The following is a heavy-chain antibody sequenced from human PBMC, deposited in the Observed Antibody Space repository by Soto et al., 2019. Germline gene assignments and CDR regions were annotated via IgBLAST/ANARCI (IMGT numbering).Heavy chain of an antibody. Sequence: PGGSLRLSCAASGFTFSSYSMNWVRQAPGKGLEWVSYISSSSSTIYYADSVKGRFTISRDNAKNLLFLQMNSLRDEDTAVYFFSRDRSEGQPDYYYYYGMDVWGQGTTVTVSS. CDR2: ISSSSSTI. J-gene: IGHJ6*02. V-gene: IGHV3-48*02. CDR1: GFTFSSYS. CDR3: SRDRSEGQPDYYYYYGMDV.